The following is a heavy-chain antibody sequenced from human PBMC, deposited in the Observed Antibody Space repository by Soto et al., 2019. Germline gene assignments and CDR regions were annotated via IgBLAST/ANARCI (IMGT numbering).Heavy chain of an antibody. CDR3: AKDRYSGTYPTDFDY. V-gene: IGHV3-30*18. Sequence: GGSLRLSCAGSGFTFSSYGIHWVRQAPGKGLEWVALISYDGGNEKYTESVKDRFTITRDDSHNVAYLQMSSLRTEDTAMYYCAKDRYSGTYPTDFDYWGQGSLVTVSS. CDR2: ISYDGGNE. J-gene: IGHJ4*02. D-gene: IGHD1-26*01. CDR1: GFTFSSYG.